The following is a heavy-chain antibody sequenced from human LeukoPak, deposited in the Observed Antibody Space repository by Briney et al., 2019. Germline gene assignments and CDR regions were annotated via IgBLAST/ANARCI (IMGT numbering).Heavy chain of an antibody. D-gene: IGHD1-20*01. V-gene: IGHV4-34*01. J-gene: IGHJ4*02. Sequence: SETLSLTCTVYGGSFSGYYWSWIRQPPGKGLEWIGEINHSGSTNYNPSLKSRVTISVDTSKNQFSLKLSSVTAADTAVYYCAKAVRITGTTGDYWGQGTLVTVSS. CDR1: GGSFSGYY. CDR3: AKAVRITGTTGDY. CDR2: INHSGST.